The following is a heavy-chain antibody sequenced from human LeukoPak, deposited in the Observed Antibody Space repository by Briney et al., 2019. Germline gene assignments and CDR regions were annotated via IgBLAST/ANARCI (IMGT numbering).Heavy chain of an antibody. Sequence: GKSLRLSCAASGFAFSSFGMHWVRQAPGKGLEWVAVIWYDGTNKYYADSVKGRFTISRDNSKNTLYLQMNSLRAEDTAVYYCARATVTRWFDPWGQGTLVTVSS. V-gene: IGHV3-33*01. CDR2: IWYDGTNK. D-gene: IGHD4-17*01. CDR1: GFAFSSFG. J-gene: IGHJ5*02. CDR3: ARATVTRWFDP.